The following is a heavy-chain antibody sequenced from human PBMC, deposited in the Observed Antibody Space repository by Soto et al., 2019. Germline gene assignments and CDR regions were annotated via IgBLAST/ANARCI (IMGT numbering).Heavy chain of an antibody. D-gene: IGHD4-17*01. CDR3: AADRGGTTSIFDS. CDR2: IVVGSGNT. Sequence: SGKVSWNASGLKFGVSALKLVRQARGQRLEWMGWIVVGSGNTNFAQKFQERATITRDMSTNTAYMELSSLRSEDTAVYFCAADRGGTTSIFDSWGQGTLVTVSS. CDR1: GLKFGVSA. J-gene: IGHJ4*02. V-gene: IGHV1-58*01.